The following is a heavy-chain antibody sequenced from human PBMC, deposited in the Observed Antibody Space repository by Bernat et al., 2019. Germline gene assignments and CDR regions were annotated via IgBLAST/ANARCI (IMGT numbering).Heavy chain of an antibody. V-gene: IGHV3-48*02. CDR2: ISSSSSSTI. CDR3: ARGGGGITIFGVVIEAANYYYMDV. J-gene: IGHJ6*03. Sequence: EVQLVESGGGLVQPGGSLRLSCAASGFTFSSYSMNWVRQAPGKGLEWVSYISSSSSSTIYYADSVKGRFTISRDNAKNSLYLQMNSLRDEDTAVYYCARGGGGITIFGVVIEAANYYYMDVWGKGTTVTVSS. D-gene: IGHD3-3*01. CDR1: GFTFSSYS.